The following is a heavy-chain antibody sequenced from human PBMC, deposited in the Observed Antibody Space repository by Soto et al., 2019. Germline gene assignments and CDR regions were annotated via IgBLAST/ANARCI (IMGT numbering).Heavy chain of an antibody. CDR2: ISPYNDYT. Sequence: ASVKVSCKTSGYTFIRYGMAWVRQAPGQGLEWMGWISPYNDYTNYAQKFQGRVRMTADTSTKTVYLELSPLTSDDTAVYYWARGCYYDAVSGKFNQYGLDVWGQGTTVTVSS. J-gene: IGHJ6*02. CDR3: ARGCYYDAVSGKFNQYGLDV. V-gene: IGHV1-18*01. CDR1: GYTFIRYG. D-gene: IGHD3-16*01.